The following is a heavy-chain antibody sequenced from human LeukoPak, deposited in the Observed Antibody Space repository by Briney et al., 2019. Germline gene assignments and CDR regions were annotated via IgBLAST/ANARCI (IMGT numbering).Heavy chain of an antibody. D-gene: IGHD3-3*02. Sequence: GGSLRLSCAASGFTFSSYAMHGVRQAPGKGLEWVAVISYDGSNKYYADSVKGRFTISRDNSKNTLYLKMNSLRAEDTAVYYCAAGDIFGVVPENWFDPWGQGTLVTVSS. J-gene: IGHJ5*02. V-gene: IGHV3-30*04. CDR1: GFTFSSYA. CDR2: ISYDGSNK. CDR3: AAGDIFGVVPENWFDP.